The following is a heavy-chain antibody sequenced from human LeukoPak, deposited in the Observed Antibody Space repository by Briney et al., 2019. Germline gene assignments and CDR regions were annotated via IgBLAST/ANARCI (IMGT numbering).Heavy chain of an antibody. CDR2: IWYDGSKK. CDR3: ARDGPGVPNAF. Sequence: PGGSLRLSCAASGFTFSSYGMDWVRQAPATGLEWVGVIWYDGSKKYNQASVKGRFPISGDNSKNPLYLQMTSRTAEDTAVNYCARDGPGVPNAF. CDR1: GFTFSSYG. V-gene: IGHV3-33*01. D-gene: IGHD3-3*01. J-gene: IGHJ3*01.